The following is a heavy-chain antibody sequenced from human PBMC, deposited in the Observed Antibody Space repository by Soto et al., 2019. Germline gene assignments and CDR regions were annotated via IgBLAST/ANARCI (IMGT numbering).Heavy chain of an antibody. CDR1: GCSISSYY. V-gene: IGHV4-59*01. D-gene: IGHD2-15*01. CDR3: ARMIVVVVAADTYNWFDP. Sequence: PSETVSLTCTVSGCSISSYYWSWIRQPPGKGLEWIGYIYYSGSTNYNPSLKSRVTTSVDTSKNQFSLKLSSVTAADTAVYYCARMIVVVVAADTYNWFDPWGQGTLVTVS. J-gene: IGHJ5*02. CDR2: IYYSGST.